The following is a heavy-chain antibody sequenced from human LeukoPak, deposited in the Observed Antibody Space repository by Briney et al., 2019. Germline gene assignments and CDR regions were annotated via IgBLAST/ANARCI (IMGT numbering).Heavy chain of an antibody. Sequence: GDSLKISCKGSGYSFAKYWIGWVRQMPGKGLEWMGIIYPGDSDTRYSPSFQGQVTISADKSISTAYLQWNSLKASDTAIYYCARSDSGYDHDYWGQGTLVTVSS. V-gene: IGHV5-51*01. J-gene: IGHJ4*02. CDR3: ARSDSGYDHDY. CDR1: GYSFAKYW. D-gene: IGHD5-12*01. CDR2: IYPGDSDT.